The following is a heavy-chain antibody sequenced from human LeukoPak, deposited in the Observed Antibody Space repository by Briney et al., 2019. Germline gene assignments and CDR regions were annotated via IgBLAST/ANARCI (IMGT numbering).Heavy chain of an antibody. CDR1: GFTFSGFA. V-gene: IGHV4-59*01. CDR3: ARDRNYYDSSGPLDY. Sequence: LRLSCAASGFTFSGFAMHWVRQAPGKGLEWIGYIYYSGSTNYNPSLKSRVTISVDTSKNQFSLKLSSVTAADTAVYYCARDRNYYDSSGPLDYWGQGTLVTVSS. D-gene: IGHD3-22*01. CDR2: IYYSGST. J-gene: IGHJ4*02.